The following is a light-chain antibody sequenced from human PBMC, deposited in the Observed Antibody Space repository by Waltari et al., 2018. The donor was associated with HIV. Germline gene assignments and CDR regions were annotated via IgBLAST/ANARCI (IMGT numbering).Light chain of an antibody. CDR3: LQSLHTPRFS. CDR2: LAS. Sequence: DIVLTQSPLSLPVAPGESASISCRASQSLLHNNGNNYLDCYVQKPGQSPQLRIYLASHRTSGVPERFSGSGSGTNLTMKITRVEAEDVGTYYCLQSLHTPRFSFGPGTKVDI. J-gene: IGKJ3*01. V-gene: IGKV2-28*01. CDR1: QSLLHNNGNNY.